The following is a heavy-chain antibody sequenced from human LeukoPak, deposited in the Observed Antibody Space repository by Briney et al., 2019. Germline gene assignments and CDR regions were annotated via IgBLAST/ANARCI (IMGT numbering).Heavy chain of an antibody. CDR1: GFSFYSAR. CDR3: TSDLTEAARRGWARDY. V-gene: IGHV3-15*07. Sequence: GGSLRLSCVASGFSFYSARMNWVRQAPGKGLEWVGQSKTNSEGGTTVHAAAVKGRFTISRDDSTSTLYLQMNSLRIGDTGIYYCTSDLTEAARRGWARDYWGQGTLVAVSS. CDR2: SKTNSEGGTT. J-gene: IGHJ4*02. D-gene: IGHD6-6*01.